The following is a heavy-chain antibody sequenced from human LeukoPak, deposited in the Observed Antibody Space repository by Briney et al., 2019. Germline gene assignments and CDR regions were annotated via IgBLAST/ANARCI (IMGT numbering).Heavy chain of an antibody. Sequence: GASVKVSCKASGGTFSSYAISWVRQAPGQGLEWMGGIIPIFGTANYAQKFQGRVTITADGSTSTAYMELSSLRSEDTAVYYCAVGSRYCSSTSCYPNWFDPWGQGTLVTVSS. D-gene: IGHD2-2*01. CDR3: AVGSRYCSSTSCYPNWFDP. CDR1: GGTFSSYA. V-gene: IGHV1-69*13. J-gene: IGHJ5*02. CDR2: IIPIFGTA.